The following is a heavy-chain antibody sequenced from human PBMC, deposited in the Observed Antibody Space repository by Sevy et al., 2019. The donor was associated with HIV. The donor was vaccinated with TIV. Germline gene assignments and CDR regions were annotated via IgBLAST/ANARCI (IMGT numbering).Heavy chain of an antibody. J-gene: IGHJ6*02. V-gene: IGHV1-24*01. CDR3: ATLDFWSDHPFYGTDV. D-gene: IGHD3-3*01. CDR1: GYTLSELP. CDR2: FGPEDGET. Sequence: ASVKVSCKVSGYTLSELPMHWVRQAPGKGLEWLGGFGPEDGETIYAQKFQGRVTMTEDTSTDTAYMELSRLRSEDTAVYYCATLDFWSDHPFYGTDVWGQGTTVTVSS.